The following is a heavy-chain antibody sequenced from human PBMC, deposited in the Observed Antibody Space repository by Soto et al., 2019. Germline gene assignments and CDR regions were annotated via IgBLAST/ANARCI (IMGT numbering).Heavy chain of an antibody. CDR1: GYTFTSYG. V-gene: IGHV1-18*01. J-gene: IGHJ3*02. CDR2: ISAYNGNT. CDR3: ARDPSWIQLWTDAFDI. Sequence: ASVKVSCKASGYTFTSYGISWVRQAPGQGLEWMGWISAYNGNTNYAQKLQGRVTMTTDTSTSTAYMELRSLRSDDTAVYYCARDPSWIQLWTDAFDIWGQGTMVTVS. D-gene: IGHD5-18*01.